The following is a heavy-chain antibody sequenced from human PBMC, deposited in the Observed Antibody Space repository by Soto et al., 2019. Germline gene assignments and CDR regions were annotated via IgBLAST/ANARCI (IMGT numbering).Heavy chain of an antibody. D-gene: IGHD3-10*01. J-gene: IGHJ4*02. Sequence: EVQLLESGGDLVQPGGSLRLSCAASGFTFSSYAMSWVRQAPGKGLEWVSSISGSGGSTYYADSVKGRFTVSRDNSKNTLFLQMNSLRAEDTALYYCAKARYYYGSGKIDSWVQGTLVTVSS. CDR1: GFTFSSYA. CDR2: ISGSGGST. CDR3: AKARYYYGSGKIDS. V-gene: IGHV3-23*01.